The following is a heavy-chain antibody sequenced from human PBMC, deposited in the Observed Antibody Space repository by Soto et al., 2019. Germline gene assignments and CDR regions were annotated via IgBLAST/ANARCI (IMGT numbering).Heavy chain of an antibody. CDR2: ISGSGGST. Sequence: GGSLRLSCAASGFTFSSYTMSWVRQAPGKGLEWVSAISGSGGSTYYADSVKGRFTISRDNSKNTLYLQMNSLRAEDTAVYYCAKSRYGSGSSTSGNPPDAFDIWGQGTMVTVSS. J-gene: IGHJ3*02. CDR1: GFTFSSYT. CDR3: AKSRYGSGSSTSGNPPDAFDI. V-gene: IGHV3-23*01. D-gene: IGHD3-10*01.